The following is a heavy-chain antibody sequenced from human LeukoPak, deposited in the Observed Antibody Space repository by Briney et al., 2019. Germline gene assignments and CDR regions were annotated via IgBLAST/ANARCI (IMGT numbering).Heavy chain of an antibody. CDR3: ARAIVATNALDI. V-gene: IGHV3-74*01. J-gene: IGHJ3*02. Sequence: GGSLRLSCAASGFTFSSYWMHWVRQAPGKGLGWVSRINSDGSFTSYADSVKGRFTISRDNAKNTLYLQMNSLRAEDTAVYYCARAIVATNALDIWGQGTVVTVSS. D-gene: IGHD2-15*01. CDR2: INSDGSFT. CDR1: GFTFSSYW.